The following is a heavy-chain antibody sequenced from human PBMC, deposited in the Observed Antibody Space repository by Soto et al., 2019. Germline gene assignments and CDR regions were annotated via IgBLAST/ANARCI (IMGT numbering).Heavy chain of an antibody. V-gene: IGHV3-64*01. Sequence: GSLRLSCAASGFTFSSYAMHWVRQAPGKGLEYVSAISSNGGSTYYANSVKGRFTISRDNSKNTLYLQMGSLRAEDMAVYYCARDGNYDSSGYFQHWGQGTLVTVSS. D-gene: IGHD3-22*01. CDR2: ISSNGGST. J-gene: IGHJ1*01. CDR1: GFTFSSYA. CDR3: ARDGNYDSSGYFQH.